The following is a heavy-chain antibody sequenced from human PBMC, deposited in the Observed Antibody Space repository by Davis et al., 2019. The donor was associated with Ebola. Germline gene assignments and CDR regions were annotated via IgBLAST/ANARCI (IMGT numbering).Heavy chain of an antibody. CDR1: GGSISSYY. CDR3: ARDGGIAAPPDY. CDR2: IYYSGST. J-gene: IGHJ4*02. Sequence: SETLSLTCTVSGGSISSYYWSWIRQPPGKGLEWIGYIYYSGSTNYNPSLKSRVTISVDTSKNQFSLKLSSVTAADTAVYYCARDGGIAAPPDYWGQGTLVTVSS. V-gene: IGHV4-59*01. D-gene: IGHD6-13*01.